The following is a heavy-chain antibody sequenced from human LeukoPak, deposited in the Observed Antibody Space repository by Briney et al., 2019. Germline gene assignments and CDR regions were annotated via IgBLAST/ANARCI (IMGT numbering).Heavy chain of an antibody. J-gene: IGHJ4*02. CDR1: GFTFSRYT. V-gene: IGHV3-30-3*01. CDR3: ARDWPHFDF. CDR2: ISLDRVTT. Sequence: PGRSLTLSCVASGFTFSRYTMHWVRQTPGKGLEWVAVISLDRVTTFYADSVKGRFTISRDNAKNSLYLQMNSLRAEDTAVYYCARDWPHFDFWGQGTLVTVSS.